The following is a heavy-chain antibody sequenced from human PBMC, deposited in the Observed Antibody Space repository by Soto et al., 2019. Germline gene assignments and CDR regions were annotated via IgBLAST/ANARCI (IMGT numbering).Heavy chain of an antibody. CDR1: GFTFSSYW. V-gene: IGHV3-7*05. D-gene: IGHD3-3*01. CDR2: IKQDGSEK. Sequence: PGGSLRLSCAASGFTFSSYWMSWVRQAPGKGLEWVANIKQDGSEKYYVDSVKGRFTISRDNAKNSLYLQMNSLRAEDTAVYYCARWFLESNDYYYGMHVWGQGTTVTVSS. CDR3: ARWFLESNDYYYGMHV. J-gene: IGHJ6*02.